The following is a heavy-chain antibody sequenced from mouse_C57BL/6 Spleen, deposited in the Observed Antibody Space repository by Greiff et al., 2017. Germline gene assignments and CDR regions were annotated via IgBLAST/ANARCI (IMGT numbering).Heavy chain of an antibody. CDR2: INPGSGGT. D-gene: IGHD1-1*02. J-gene: IGHJ1*03. Sequence: VQLQQSGAELVRPGTSVKVSCKASGYAFTNYLIEWVKQRPGQGLEWIGVINPGSGGTNSNEKFKGKATLTADKSSSTAYMQLSSLTSEDSAVYFCARDYGGYFDVWGTGTTVTVSS. V-gene: IGHV1-54*01. CDR1: GYAFTNYL. CDR3: ARDYGGYFDV.